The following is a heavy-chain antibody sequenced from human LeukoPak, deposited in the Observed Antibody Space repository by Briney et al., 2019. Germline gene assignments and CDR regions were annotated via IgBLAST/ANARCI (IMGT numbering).Heavy chain of an antibody. V-gene: IGHV3-64D*06. CDR3: VKDRGGSFAFDI. CDR2: IISTGSAT. Sequence: GGSLTLSCSAFGFIFNTHTMHWVRQAPGKGLEFVSAIISTGSATYYADSVKGRFTISRDNPKNTVYLQMSSLRPEDTAVYYCVKDRGGSFAFDIRGQGTMVTVSS. CDR1: GFIFNTHT. D-gene: IGHD1-26*01. J-gene: IGHJ3*02.